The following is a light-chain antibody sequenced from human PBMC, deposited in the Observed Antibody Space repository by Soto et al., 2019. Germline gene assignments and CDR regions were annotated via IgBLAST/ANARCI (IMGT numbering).Light chain of an antibody. Sequence: DIVLTQSPGTLSFSPGERATLSCRARQSVSSKYLAWYKQKPGQPPRGLIYGTSIRATGIPERFSSGGSGTDFTPTISRLASEDFAVYYCQQYGRSPFTFGPGTKVDFE. CDR2: GTS. V-gene: IGKV3-20*01. CDR3: QQYGRSPFT. J-gene: IGKJ3*01. CDR1: QSVSSKY.